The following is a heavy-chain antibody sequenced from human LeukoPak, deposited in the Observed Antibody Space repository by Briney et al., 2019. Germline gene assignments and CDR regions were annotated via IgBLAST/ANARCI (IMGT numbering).Heavy chain of an antibody. J-gene: IGHJ4*02. Sequence: ASVKVSCKASGYTFTSYHINWVRQATGQGLEWMGWMSPNSGDTGYAQQFQGRVTMTRDTSINTVYMELNSLRSEDTAVYYCARGVSQGVDYWGQETLVTVSS. CDR3: ARGVSQGVDY. D-gene: IGHD3-16*01. V-gene: IGHV1-8*01. CDR2: MSPNSGDT. CDR1: GYTFTSYH.